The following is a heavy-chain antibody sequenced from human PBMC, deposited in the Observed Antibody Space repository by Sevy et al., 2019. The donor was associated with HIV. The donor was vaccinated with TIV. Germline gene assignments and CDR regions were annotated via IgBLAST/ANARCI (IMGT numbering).Heavy chain of an antibody. CDR1: AFTFSTYY. D-gene: IGHD3-22*01. V-gene: IGHV3-48*02. J-gene: IGHJ4*02. Sequence: GGSLRLSCATSAFTFSTYYMNWVRQAPGKGLEWVSSISSGGDTISYAEPVRGRFTISRDNAKSSLYLQMNSLRDEDTAVSYCARGTGLLVRGAYYFDYWGQGSLVTVSS. CDR2: ISSGGDTI. CDR3: ARGTGLLVRGAYYFDY.